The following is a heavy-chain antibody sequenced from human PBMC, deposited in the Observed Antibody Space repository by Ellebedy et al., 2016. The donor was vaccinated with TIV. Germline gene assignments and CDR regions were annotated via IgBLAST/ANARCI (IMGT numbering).Heavy chain of an antibody. D-gene: IGHD3-10*01. CDR2: IGSDGGEE. CDR3: AQEGLGGEGELDV. J-gene: IGHJ6*02. V-gene: IGHV3-30*02. Sequence: GESLKISCAPSGFIFSHYHMNWVRQAPGKGLEWVALIGSDGGEEYYAASVKGRFTLSRDNSKNTLYLQMNSLTAKDTSVYYCAQEGLGGEGELDVWGQGTTVTVSS. CDR1: GFIFSHYH.